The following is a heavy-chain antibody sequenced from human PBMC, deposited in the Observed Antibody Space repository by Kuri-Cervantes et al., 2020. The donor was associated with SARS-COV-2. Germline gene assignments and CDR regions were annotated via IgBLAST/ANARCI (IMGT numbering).Heavy chain of an antibody. V-gene: IGHV1-46*01. J-gene: IGHJ4*02. CDR2: LNPSGGSR. CDR3: AREYYYGSGRYYGAFDH. D-gene: IGHD3-10*01. CDR1: GYIFTSHN. Sequence: ASVKVSCKASGYIFTSHNMHWVRQAPGQGLEWMGMLNPSGGSRINTQKFQGRRTMTRDTPTSTVYKELSSLRSDDTAVYYCAREYYYGSGRYYGAFDHWGQGTPVTVSS.